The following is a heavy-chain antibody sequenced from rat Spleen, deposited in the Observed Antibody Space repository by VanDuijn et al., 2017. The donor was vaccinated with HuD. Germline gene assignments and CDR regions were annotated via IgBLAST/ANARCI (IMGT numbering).Heavy chain of an antibody. D-gene: IGHD1-12*02. CDR2: MKYDGDT. CDR3: TSFYYYDGSYYYPFPY. Sequence: VQLKESGPGLVQPSQTLSLTCTVSGFSLMDYSVQWVRQPPGKGLEWMGRMKYDGDTYYNSALKSRLSISRDTSKSQVFLRMNSLLSEDTAIYFCTSFYYYDGSYYYPFPYWGQGTLVTVSS. V-gene: IGHV2S30*01. J-gene: IGHJ3*01. CDR1: GFSLMDYS.